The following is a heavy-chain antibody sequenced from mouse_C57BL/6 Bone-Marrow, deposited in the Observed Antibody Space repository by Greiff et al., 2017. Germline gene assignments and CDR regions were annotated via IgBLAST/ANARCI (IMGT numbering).Heavy chain of an antibody. Sequence: EVHLVESGGDLVKPGGSLKLSCAASGFTFSSYGMSWVRQTPDKRLEWVATISSGGSYTYYPDSVKGRFTISRDNAKNTLYLQMSSLKSEDTAMYYCARSPYYYGSSPAYWGQGTLVTVSA. V-gene: IGHV5-6*01. CDR1: GFTFSSYG. D-gene: IGHD1-1*01. J-gene: IGHJ3*01. CDR2: ISSGGSYT. CDR3: ARSPYYYGSSPAY.